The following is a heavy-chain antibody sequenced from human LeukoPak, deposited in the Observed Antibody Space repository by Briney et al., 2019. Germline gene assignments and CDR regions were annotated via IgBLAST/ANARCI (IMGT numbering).Heavy chain of an antibody. CDR2: ISSSGSTI. D-gene: IGHD5-24*01. J-gene: IGHJ4*02. CDR3: AKVRLQSSRPDY. CDR1: GFTFSDYY. V-gene: IGHV3-11*04. Sequence: GGSLRLSCAASGFTFSDYYMSWIRQAPGKGLEWVSYISSSGSTIYYADSVKGRFTISRDNAKNSLYLQMNSLRAEDTAVYYCAKVRLQSSRPDYWGQGTLVTVSS.